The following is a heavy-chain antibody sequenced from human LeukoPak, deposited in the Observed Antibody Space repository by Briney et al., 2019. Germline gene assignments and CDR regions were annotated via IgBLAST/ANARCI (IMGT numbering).Heavy chain of an antibody. D-gene: IGHD3-10*01. J-gene: IGHJ4*02. V-gene: IGHV4-59*12. CDR2: IYYRGSN. CDR1: GGSISSYY. CDR3: ARDARVQKWFGELLKTTTYYFDY. Sequence: SETLSLTCTVSGGSISSYYWSWIRQPPGKGLEWIGSIYYRGSNYYNPSLKSRVSISVDTSKNQFSLKLSSVTAADTAVYYCARDARVQKWFGELLKTTTYYFDYWGQGTLVTVSS.